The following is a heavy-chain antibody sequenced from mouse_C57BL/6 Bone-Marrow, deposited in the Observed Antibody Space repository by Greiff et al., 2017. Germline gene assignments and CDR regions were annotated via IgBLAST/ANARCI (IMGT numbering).Heavy chain of an antibody. J-gene: IGHJ1*03. CDR2: IYPRDGST. V-gene: IGHV1-85*01. Sequence: QVQLQQSGPELVKPGASVKLSCKASGYTFTSYDINWVKQRPGQGLEWIGWIYPRDGSTKYNEKFKGKATLTVDTSSSTAYMELHSLTSEDSAVYFCARLECDGSSGDWYFDVGGTGNTVTVS. CDR1: GYTFTSYD. D-gene: IGHD1-1*01. CDR3: ARLECDGSSGDWYFDV.